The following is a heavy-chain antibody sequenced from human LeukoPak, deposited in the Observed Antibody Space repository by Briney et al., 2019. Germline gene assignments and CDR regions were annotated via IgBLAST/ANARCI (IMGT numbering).Heavy chain of an antibody. CDR3: ARRGTGFGDT. CDR1: GYTFTNYW. CDR2: IYPGDSDI. J-gene: IGHJ4*02. V-gene: IGHV5-51*01. D-gene: IGHD3-10*01. Sequence: PGESLKISCKAFGYTFTNYWIGWVRQMPGKGLDWMGIIYPGDSDISYSPSFQGQVTISADKSISTAYLQWNSLRASDTAMYYCARRGTGFGDTWGQGTLVTVSS.